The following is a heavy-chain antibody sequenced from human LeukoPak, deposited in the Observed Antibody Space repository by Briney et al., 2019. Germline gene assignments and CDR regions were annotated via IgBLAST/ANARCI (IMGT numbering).Heavy chain of an antibody. CDR3: AREEYGDYVGYFDY. CDR1: GFTVSSNY. V-gene: IGHV3-66*02. Sequence: GGSLRLSCAASGFTVSSNYMSWVRQAPGKGLEWVSVIYSGGSTYYADSVKGRFTIPRDNSKNTLYLQMNSLRAEDTAVYYCAREEYGDYVGYFDYWGQGTLVTVSS. J-gene: IGHJ4*02. D-gene: IGHD4-17*01. CDR2: IYSGGST.